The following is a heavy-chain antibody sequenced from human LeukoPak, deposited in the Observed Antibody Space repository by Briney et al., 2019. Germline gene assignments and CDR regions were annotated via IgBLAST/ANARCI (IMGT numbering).Heavy chain of an antibody. Sequence: PGGSLRLSCAASGFTFSSYSMNWVRQAPGKGLEWVSSISSTSSYIYYADSVKGRFSISRDNAKNSLYLQMSSLRAEDTAVYYCARVWDFGFDYWGQGTLVTVSS. CDR1: GFTFSSYS. CDR2: ISSTSSYI. D-gene: IGHD3-16*01. V-gene: IGHV3-21*01. CDR3: ARVWDFGFDY. J-gene: IGHJ4*02.